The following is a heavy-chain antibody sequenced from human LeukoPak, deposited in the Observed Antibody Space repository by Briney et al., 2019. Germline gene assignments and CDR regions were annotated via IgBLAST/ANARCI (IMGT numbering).Heavy chain of an antibody. Sequence: LETLSLTCTVSGGSISSSSYYWGWIRQPPGKGLEWIGSIYYSGSTYYNPSPKSRVTISVDTSKNQFSLKLSSVTAADTAVYYCARQAEYYDYVWGSYRYSDYWGQGTLITVSS. D-gene: IGHD3-16*02. CDR3: ARQAEYYDYVWGSYRYSDY. J-gene: IGHJ4*02. CDR2: IYYSGST. CDR1: GGSISSSSYY. V-gene: IGHV4-39*01.